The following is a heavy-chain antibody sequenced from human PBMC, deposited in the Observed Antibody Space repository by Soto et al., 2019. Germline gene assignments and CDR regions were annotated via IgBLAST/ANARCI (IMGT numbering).Heavy chain of an antibody. CDR3: ARSPQPTREINWYFDF. V-gene: IGHV3-30*03. CDR1: GFTFNTYG. J-gene: IGHJ2*01. Sequence: QVQLVESGGGVVQPGRSLGLSCAASGFTFNTYGMHWVRQAPGKGLEWVAAISYDGIYQYYADSVKGRFTISRDNSKNTLYVQMNSLRAEDTAVYYCARSPQPTREINWYFDFWGRGILVTVSS. D-gene: IGHD2-2*01. CDR2: ISYDGIYQ.